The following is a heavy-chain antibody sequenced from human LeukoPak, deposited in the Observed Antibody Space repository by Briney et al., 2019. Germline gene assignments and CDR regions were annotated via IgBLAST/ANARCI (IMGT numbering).Heavy chain of an antibody. CDR2: VMPIFATA. CDR1: GGTFISYA. J-gene: IGHJ4*02. D-gene: IGHD3-3*01. CDR3: ARASGGIFGVIRAPDY. V-gene: IGHV1-69*13. Sequence: SVKVSCKGSGGTFISYAMSGVGQAPGEGGEGVGGVMPIFATANYAQKFQARVTITADQSTTTAYMELSSLRSEDTAVYYCARASGGIFGVIRAPDYWGQGTLVTVSS.